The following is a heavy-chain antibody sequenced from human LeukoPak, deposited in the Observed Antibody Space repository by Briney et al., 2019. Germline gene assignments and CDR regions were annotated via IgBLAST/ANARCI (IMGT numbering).Heavy chain of an antibody. CDR1: GGSISSSSYY. CDR3: ARPYHYDSGSRGTAFDI. J-gene: IGHJ3*02. CDR2: IYESRST. D-gene: IGHD3-10*01. Sequence: SETLSLTCSVSGGSISSSSYYWGWIRQPPGKGLEWIASIYESRSTYYNPYLKSRLTISVDTSENQFSLKLTSVTAADTAIYYCARPYHYDSGSRGTAFDIWGQGTMVTVSS. V-gene: IGHV4-39*01.